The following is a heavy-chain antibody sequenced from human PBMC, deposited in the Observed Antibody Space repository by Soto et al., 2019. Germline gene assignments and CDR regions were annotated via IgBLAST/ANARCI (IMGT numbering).Heavy chain of an antibody. CDR2: IIPIFGTA. J-gene: IGHJ1*01. Sequence: NVSCKDSVGTFSSYASSWVRQAPVEGLEWMGGIIPIFGTANYAQKFQGRVTITADESTSTAYMELSSLRSDDTAVYYCARVGDGYNKAGLGYFQHWGQGNLVTVSS. V-gene: IGHV1-69*01. D-gene: IGHD5-12*01. CDR1: VGTFSSYA. CDR3: ARVGDGYNKAGLGYFQH.